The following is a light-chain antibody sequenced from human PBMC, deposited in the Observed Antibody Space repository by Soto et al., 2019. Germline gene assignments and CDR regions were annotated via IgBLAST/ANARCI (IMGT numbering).Light chain of an antibody. Sequence: EIVMTQSPATLSVSPGERATLSCRASQSVSSNLAWYQQKPGQAPRLLIYGTSTRATGIPARFSGSGSGTEFTLTISSLRSEDFAVYYCQQYSNWPKTFGQGTKV. J-gene: IGKJ1*01. CDR3: QQYSNWPKT. V-gene: IGKV3-15*01. CDR1: QSVSSN. CDR2: GTS.